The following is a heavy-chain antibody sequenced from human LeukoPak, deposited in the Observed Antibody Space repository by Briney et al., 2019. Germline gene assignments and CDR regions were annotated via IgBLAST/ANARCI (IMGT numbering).Heavy chain of an antibody. V-gene: IGHV3-11*01. J-gene: IGHJ4*02. CDR1: GFIFSDYY. Sequence: GGSLRLSCAASGFIFSDYYMNWIRQAPGKGLEWVSYISNSGGTIYYADSVKGRFTISRDNAKNSLYLQMNSLRAEDTAVYYCARSRATIWGFDYWGQGTLVTVSS. CDR3: ARSRATIWGFDY. CDR2: ISNSGGTI. D-gene: IGHD3-16*01.